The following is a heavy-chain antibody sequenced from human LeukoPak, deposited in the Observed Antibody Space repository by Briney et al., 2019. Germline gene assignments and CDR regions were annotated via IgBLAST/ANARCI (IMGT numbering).Heavy chain of an antibody. CDR3: ATPLDYSDSSGYHQGGD. Sequence: GESLRLSCAASGFSVSGNYLTWVRQAPGKGLEWVANIKEDGTKRNYVDSVKGRFTISRDNAKNSLYLQMNSLRAEDTAVYYCATPLDYSDSSGYHQGGDWGQGTLVTVSS. J-gene: IGHJ4*02. D-gene: IGHD3-22*01. CDR1: GFSVSGNY. V-gene: IGHV3-7*03. CDR2: IKEDGTKR.